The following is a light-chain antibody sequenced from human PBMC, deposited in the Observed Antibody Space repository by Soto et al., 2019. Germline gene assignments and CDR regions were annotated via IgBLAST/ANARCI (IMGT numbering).Light chain of an antibody. Sequence: EIVMTQSPATLSVYPGERATLSCRASQSVGSNLAWYQQKPGQPPRLLIYASPRATGIPARFSGSGSGTEFTLTISSLQSEDFAIYFCQQYNTWPRTFGQGTKVEIK. CDR1: QSVGSN. CDR3: QQYNTWPRT. J-gene: IGKJ1*01. V-gene: IGKV3-15*01. CDR2: AS.